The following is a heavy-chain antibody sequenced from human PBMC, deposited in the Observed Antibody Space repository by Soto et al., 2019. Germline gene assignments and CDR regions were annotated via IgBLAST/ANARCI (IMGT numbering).Heavy chain of an antibody. J-gene: IGHJ4*02. Sequence: GGSLRLSCAASGFTFSGSAMHWVLHASGKGLEWVGRIRSKTNSYATAYAASVKGRFTISRDDSKNTAYLQMNSLKTEDTAVYYCSASGHDTFVDYWGQGTLVTVSS. V-gene: IGHV3-73*01. CDR3: SASGHDTFVDY. D-gene: IGHD5-12*01. CDR2: IRSKTNSYAT. CDR1: GFTFSGSA.